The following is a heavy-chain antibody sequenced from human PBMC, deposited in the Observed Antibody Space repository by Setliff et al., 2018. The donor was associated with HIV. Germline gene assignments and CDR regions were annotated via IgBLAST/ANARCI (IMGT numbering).Heavy chain of an antibody. D-gene: IGHD3-3*01. V-gene: IGHV3-30*10. CDR1: GFAFRNYI. J-gene: IGHJ6*03. Sequence: PGGSLRLSCAASGFAFRNYIFHWVRQAPGKGLEWVAIISSDGSDNYYIDSVKGRFTISRDNSKNTLYLQMNSLRDEDTAVYYCAKDVGGGSGHYPLYMDVWGKGTTVTVSS. CDR2: ISSDGSDN. CDR3: AKDVGGGSGHYPLYMDV.